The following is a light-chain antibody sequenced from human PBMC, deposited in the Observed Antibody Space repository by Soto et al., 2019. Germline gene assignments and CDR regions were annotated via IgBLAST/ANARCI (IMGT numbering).Light chain of an antibody. CDR3: ASGDDSRKGVV. V-gene: IGLV1-44*01. CDR2: SND. J-gene: IGLJ2*01. Sequence: QSVLTQPPSASGTPGQRVTISCSGSSSNIGSNTVTWYQHLPGTAPKLLIYSNDQRPSGVPDRFSGSKSGTSASLASSGLQSEDEADYYCASGDDSRKGVVFGGGTQLTVL. CDR1: SSNIGSNT.